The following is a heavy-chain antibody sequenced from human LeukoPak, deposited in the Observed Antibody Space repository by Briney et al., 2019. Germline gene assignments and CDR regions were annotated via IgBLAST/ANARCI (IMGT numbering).Heavy chain of an antibody. Sequence: ASVNVSCKASGGTFSSYAISWVRQAPGQGLEWMGGIIPIFGTANYAQKFQGRVTITADESTSTAYMELSSLRSEDTAVYYRARVGGSGWYWGFYYFDYWGQGTLVTVSS. J-gene: IGHJ4*02. D-gene: IGHD6-19*01. V-gene: IGHV1-69*13. CDR2: IIPIFGTA. CDR3: ARVGGSGWYWGFYYFDY. CDR1: GGTFSSYA.